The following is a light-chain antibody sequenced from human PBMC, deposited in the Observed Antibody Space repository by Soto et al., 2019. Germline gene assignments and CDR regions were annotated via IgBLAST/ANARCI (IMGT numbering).Light chain of an antibody. CDR3: MQALQTPRT. CDR1: QRLLHSNGYKY. J-gene: IGKJ1*01. CDR2: LGS. V-gene: IGKV2-28*01. Sequence: DIVMTQSPLSLPFTPGEPAFISSRSSQRLLHSNGYKYLVWYLQKPGQSTHLLIYLGSYRASGVPDRFSGSGSGTDFTLKISRVEAEDVGVYYCMQALQTPRTFGLGTKVDIK.